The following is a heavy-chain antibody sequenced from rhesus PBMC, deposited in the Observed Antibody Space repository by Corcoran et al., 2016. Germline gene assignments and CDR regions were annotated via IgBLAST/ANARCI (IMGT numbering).Heavy chain of an antibody. D-gene: IGHD2-15*01. CDR3: ARRHPKYCSSTYCSSPFDY. CDR1: GGSISIGYY. J-gene: IGHJ4*01. CDR2: IGGSSGST. V-gene: IGHV4S17*01. Sequence: QVQLQESGPGLVKPSETLSLTCAVSGGSISIGYYYWSWIRQPPGKGLEWIGNIGGSSGSTYYNPSLKSRVTISKDTSKNQFSLKLSSVTAADTAVYYCARRHPKYCSSTYCSSPFDYWGQGVLVTVSS.